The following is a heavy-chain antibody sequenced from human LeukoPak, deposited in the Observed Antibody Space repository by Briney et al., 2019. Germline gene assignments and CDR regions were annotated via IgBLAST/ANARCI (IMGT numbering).Heavy chain of an antibody. CDR3: ARDGNSSSWYRY. Sequence: GASVTVSCKASGGTFSSYAISWVRQAPGQGLEWMGRIIPILGIANYAQKFQGRVTITADKSTSTAYMELSSLRSEDTAVYYCARDGNSSSWYRYWGQGTLVTVSS. V-gene: IGHV1-69*04. J-gene: IGHJ4*02. CDR2: IIPILGIA. D-gene: IGHD6-13*01. CDR1: GGTFSSYA.